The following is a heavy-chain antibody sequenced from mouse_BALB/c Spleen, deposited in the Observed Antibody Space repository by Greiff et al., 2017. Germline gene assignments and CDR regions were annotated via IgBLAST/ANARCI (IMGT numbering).Heavy chain of an antibody. CDR1: GFTFSSYA. CDR2: ISSGGST. J-gene: IGHJ2*01. CDR3: ATLLRPYYFDY. Sequence: EVHLVESGGGLVKPGGSLKLSCAASGFTFSSYAMSWVRQTPEKRLEWVASISSGGSTYYPDSVKGRFTISRDNAKNTLYLQMSSLKSEDTAMYYCATLLRPYYFDYWGQGTTLTVSS. V-gene: IGHV5-6-5*01. D-gene: IGHD1-2*01.